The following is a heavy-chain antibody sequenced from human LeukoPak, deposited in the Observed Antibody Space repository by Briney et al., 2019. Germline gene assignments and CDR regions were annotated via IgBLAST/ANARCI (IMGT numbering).Heavy chain of an antibody. Sequence: GGSLRLSCVVSGIVFDDYAMNWVRQVPGKGLEWVSGISWSGGSIGYADSVKGRFTVFRDNAKNSLYLQMNSLRAEDTAVYFCASDPYDGGGFGAFDNWGQGTKVIVSS. CDR3: ASDPYDGGGFGAFDN. V-gene: IGHV3-9*01. CDR1: GIVFDDYA. CDR2: ISWSGGSI. J-gene: IGHJ3*02. D-gene: IGHD3-22*01.